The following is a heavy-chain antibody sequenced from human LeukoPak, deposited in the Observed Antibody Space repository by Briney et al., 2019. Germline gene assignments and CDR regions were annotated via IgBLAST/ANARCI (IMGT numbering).Heavy chain of an antibody. D-gene: IGHD3-10*01. CDR2: IHTDRSIT. V-gene: IGHV3-74*01. CDR1: GFTFSTYW. J-gene: IGHJ4*02. Sequence: GGSLRLSCAASGFTFSTYWVHWVRQAPGRGLGWVSRIHTDRSITSYAYSVKCRFTMSIHNVRNTLYLQSYSLRSRHSVVCYCAASDYRDQHDYRGQATMATVSS. CDR3: AASDYRDQHDY.